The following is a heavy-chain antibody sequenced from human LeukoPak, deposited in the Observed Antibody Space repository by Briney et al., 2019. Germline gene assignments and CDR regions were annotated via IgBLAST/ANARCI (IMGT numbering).Heavy chain of an antibody. CDR2: ISGSGGST. CDR1: GFTFSSYA. Sequence: PGGSLRLSCAASGFTFSSYAMSWVRQAPGKGLEWVSAISGSGGSTYYADSVKGRFTISRDNSKNTLYLQMNSLRAEDTAVYYCAKDLSLRLRFLEWVKENAFDIWGQGTMVTVSS. V-gene: IGHV3-23*01. CDR3: AKDLSLRLRFLEWVKENAFDI. J-gene: IGHJ3*02. D-gene: IGHD3-3*01.